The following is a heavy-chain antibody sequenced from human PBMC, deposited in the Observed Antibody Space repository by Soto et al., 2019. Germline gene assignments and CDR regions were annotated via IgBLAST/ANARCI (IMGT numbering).Heavy chain of an antibody. V-gene: IGHV4-34*01. D-gene: IGHD4-17*01. Sequence: SETLSLTCAVYGGSFSGYYWSWIRQPPGKGLEWIGEINHSGSTNYNPSLKSRVTISVDTSKNQFSLKLSSVTAADTAVYYCARLFYGGTLGYYYYMDVWGKGTTVTVSS. CDR2: INHSGST. CDR3: ARLFYGGTLGYYYYMDV. CDR1: GGSFSGYY. J-gene: IGHJ6*03.